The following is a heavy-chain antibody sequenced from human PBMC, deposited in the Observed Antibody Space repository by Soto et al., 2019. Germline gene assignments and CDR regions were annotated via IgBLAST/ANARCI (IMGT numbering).Heavy chain of an antibody. CDR1: GFTFSSYS. CDR3: ARDPDYYDSSGYYPEYFQH. CDR2: ISSSSSSTI. V-gene: IGHV3-48*02. Sequence: GGSLRLSCAASGFTFSSYSMNWVRQAPGKGLEWVSYISSSSSSTIYYADSVKGRFTISRDNAKNSLYLQMNSLRDEDTAVYYCARDPDYYDSSGYYPEYFQHWGQGTLVTVSS. D-gene: IGHD3-22*01. J-gene: IGHJ1*01.